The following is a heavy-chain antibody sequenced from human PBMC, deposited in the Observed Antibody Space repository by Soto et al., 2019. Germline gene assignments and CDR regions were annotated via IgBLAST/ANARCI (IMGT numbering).Heavy chain of an antibody. V-gene: IGHV4-34*01. CDR3: AGYSNSWSKYVKH. CDR2: IWHGGVA. J-gene: IGHJ1*01. CDR1: GGSFSGYC. D-gene: IGHD6-13*01. Sequence: VQLQQWGAGLLKPSETLSLTCAVYGGSFSGYCWSWIRQTPGERLEWVGDIWHGGVANYNPSLKCRVSFSMDPSKNQFALKLNSVMAADTAVYYCAGYSNSWSKYVKHWGRGSLVTVSS.